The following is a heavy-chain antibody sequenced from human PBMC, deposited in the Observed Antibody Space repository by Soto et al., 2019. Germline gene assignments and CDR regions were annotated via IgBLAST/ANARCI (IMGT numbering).Heavy chain of an antibody. D-gene: IGHD1-26*01. V-gene: IGHV3-11*01. J-gene: IGHJ4*02. Sequence: QVQLVESGGGLVKPGGSLRLSCAASGFTFSDYFLSWIRQAPGKGLEWVSYISSSGIAIYYADSVKGRFTISTDNAKNSLYLQMNSLRAEDTAVYYCATEHVGGNYVFDYWGQGTLVTVSS. CDR1: GFTFSDYF. CDR3: ATEHVGGNYVFDY. CDR2: ISSSGIAI.